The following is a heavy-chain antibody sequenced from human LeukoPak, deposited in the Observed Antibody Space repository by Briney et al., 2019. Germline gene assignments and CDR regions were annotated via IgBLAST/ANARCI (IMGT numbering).Heavy chain of an antibody. J-gene: IGHJ4*02. CDR3: ARFDDYGGNGLDY. V-gene: IGHV3-30-3*01. CDR2: ISYDGSNK. CDR1: GFTFSSSA. D-gene: IGHD4-23*01. Sequence: GRSLRLSCAASGFTFSSSAMHWVRHAPGKGLEWVAVISYDGSNKYYADSVKGRVTISRDNSKNTLYLQMNSLRAEDTAVYYCARFDDYGGNGLDYWGQGTLVTVSS.